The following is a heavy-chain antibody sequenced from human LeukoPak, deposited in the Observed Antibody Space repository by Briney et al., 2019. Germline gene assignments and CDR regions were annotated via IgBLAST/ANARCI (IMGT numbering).Heavy chain of an antibody. CDR1: GFTFSSFE. Sequence: GGSLRLSCAASGFTFSSFEMNGVRQAPGKGLEWVSYISTSGSTQYYADSVKGRFTISRDNAKNSLFLQMNSLRAEDTAVYYCARADYPDYWGQGTLVTVSS. V-gene: IGHV3-48*03. D-gene: IGHD4/OR15-4a*01. CDR2: ISTSGSTQ. CDR3: ARADYPDY. J-gene: IGHJ4*02.